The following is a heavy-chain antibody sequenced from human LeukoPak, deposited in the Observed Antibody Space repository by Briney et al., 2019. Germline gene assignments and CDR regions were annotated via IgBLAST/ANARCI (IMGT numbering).Heavy chain of an antibody. CDR3: ARDRQFRLHDP. CDR1: GFTFSTYG. Sequence: GMSLRLSCAASGFTFSTYGMHWVRQAPGKGLEWVSYIGVSGSPVSYADSVKGRFTISRDNAKNSVYLQIDSLRVEDTAIYYCARDRQFRLHDPWGQGILVTVSS. D-gene: IGHD3-16*01. V-gene: IGHV3-48*04. J-gene: IGHJ5*02. CDR2: IGVSGSPV.